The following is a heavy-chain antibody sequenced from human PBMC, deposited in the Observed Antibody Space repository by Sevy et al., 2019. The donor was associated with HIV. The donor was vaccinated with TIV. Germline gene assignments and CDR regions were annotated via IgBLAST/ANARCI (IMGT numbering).Heavy chain of an antibody. Sequence: GGSLRLSCAASGFTFSNAWMSSVRQAPGKGLEWVGRIKSKTDGGTTDYAAPVKGRFTISRDDSKNTLYLQMNSLKTEDTAVYYCTTDLLRFLDWGDAFDIWGQGTMVTVSS. J-gene: IGHJ3*02. CDR2: IKSKTDGGTT. CDR1: GFTFSNAW. V-gene: IGHV3-15*01. CDR3: TTDLLRFLDWGDAFDI. D-gene: IGHD3-3*01.